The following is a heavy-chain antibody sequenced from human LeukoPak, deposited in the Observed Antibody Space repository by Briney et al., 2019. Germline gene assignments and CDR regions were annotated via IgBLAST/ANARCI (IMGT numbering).Heavy chain of an antibody. CDR1: GGSISNSGYY. Sequence: SSETLSLTCTVSGGSISNSGYYWGWIRQPPGKGLEWIGSVYYSGNTNYNPSLKSRVTISVDTSKNQFSLKMRSVTAADTAVYYCARGGMITFGNFDYWGQGTLVTVSS. D-gene: IGHD3-16*01. V-gene: IGHV4-39*07. CDR3: ARGGMITFGNFDY. J-gene: IGHJ4*02. CDR2: VYYSGNT.